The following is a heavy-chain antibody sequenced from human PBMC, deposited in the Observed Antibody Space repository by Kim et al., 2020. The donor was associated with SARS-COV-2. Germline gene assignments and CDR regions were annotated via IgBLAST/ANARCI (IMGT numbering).Heavy chain of an antibody. CDR2: IYYSGST. J-gene: IGHJ2*01. V-gene: IGHV4-59*01. CDR1: GGSISSYY. D-gene: IGHD6-19*01. CDR3: ARVDGVAVAQFYWYFDL. Sequence: SETLSLTCTVSGGSISSYYWSWIRQPPGKGLEWIGYIYYSGSTNYNPSLKSRVTISVDTSKNQFSLKLSSVTAADTAVYYCARVDGVAVAQFYWYFDLWGRGTLVTVSS.